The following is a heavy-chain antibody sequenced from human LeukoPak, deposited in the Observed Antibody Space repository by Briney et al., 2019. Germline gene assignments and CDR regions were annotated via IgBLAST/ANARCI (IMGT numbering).Heavy chain of an antibody. J-gene: IGHJ6*03. CDR1: GGSFSGYY. Sequence: SETLPLTCAVYGGSFSGYYWSWIRQPPGKGLEWIGEINHSGSTNYNPSLKSRVTISVDTSKNQFSLKLSSVTAADTAVYYCARGKPSYGSGTYYRPLEPNYMDVWGKGTTVTVSS. CDR2: INHSGST. CDR3: ARGKPSYGSGTYYRPLEPNYMDV. V-gene: IGHV4-34*01. D-gene: IGHD3-10*01.